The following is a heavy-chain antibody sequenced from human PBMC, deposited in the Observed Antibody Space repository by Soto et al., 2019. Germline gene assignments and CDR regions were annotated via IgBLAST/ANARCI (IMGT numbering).Heavy chain of an antibody. CDR1: GYNFPSSN. V-gene: IGHV1-8*01. Sequence: QERLVQSGAELRTPGASVKISCRASGYNFPSSNVNWVRQASGQGPEWLGWMNAANGNAAFARDFQGRVTMTRDLSTDTDYLELGGLSSGATAMYYCARAVGIGVTGLDLWGPGTFVAVS. J-gene: IGHJ5*02. CDR2: MNAANGNA. CDR3: ARAVGIGVTGLDL. D-gene: IGHD2-21*02.